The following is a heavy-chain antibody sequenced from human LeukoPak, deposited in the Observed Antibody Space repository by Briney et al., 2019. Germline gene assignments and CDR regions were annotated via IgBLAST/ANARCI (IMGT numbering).Heavy chain of an antibody. V-gene: IGHV3-23*01. CDR3: AKGGYSGYDYFDY. Sequence: GGSLRLSCAASGFTFSSYAMSWVRQAPGKGLEWVSAISGSGGSTYYADSVKGRFTISRDSSKNTLYLQMNSLRAEDTAVYYCAKGGYSGYDYFDYWGQGTLVTVSS. J-gene: IGHJ4*02. CDR2: ISGSGGST. CDR1: GFTFSSYA. D-gene: IGHD5-12*01.